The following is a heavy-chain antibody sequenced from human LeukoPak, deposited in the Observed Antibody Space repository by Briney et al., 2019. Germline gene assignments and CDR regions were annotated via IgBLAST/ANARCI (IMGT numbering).Heavy chain of an antibody. CDR2: ISYDGSNK. J-gene: IGHJ4*02. CDR3: AKDLRDDYGDYVS. V-gene: IGHV3-30-3*01. D-gene: IGHD4-17*01. CDR1: GFTFSSYA. Sequence: GRSLRLSCAASGFTFSSYAMHWVRQAPGKGLEWVAVISYDGSNKYYADSVKGRFTISRDNSKNTLYLQMNSLRAEDTAVYYCAKDLRDDYGDYVSWGQGTLVTVSS.